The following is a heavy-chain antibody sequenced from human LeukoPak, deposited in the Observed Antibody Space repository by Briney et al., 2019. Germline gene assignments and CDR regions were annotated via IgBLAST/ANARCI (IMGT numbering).Heavy chain of an antibody. J-gene: IGHJ4*02. CDR1: GFTFSSYA. V-gene: IGHV3-23*01. CDR2: ISDSVDST. Sequence: GGSLRLSCAASGFTFSSYAMSWVRQAPGKGLEWVSGISDSVDSTHYADSVEGRFTISRDNSKNTLYLQMNSLRAEDTALYYCAKDLARIGARQSDYWGQGTLVTVSS. CDR3: AKDLARIGARQSDY. D-gene: IGHD6-6*01.